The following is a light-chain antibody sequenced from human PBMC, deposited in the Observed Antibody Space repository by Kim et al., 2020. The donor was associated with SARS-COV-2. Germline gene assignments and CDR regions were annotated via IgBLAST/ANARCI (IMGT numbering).Light chain of an antibody. V-gene: IGLV1-44*01. CDR1: NPNTGPNT. J-gene: IGLJ3*02. CDR3: ATWDDSLNAWG. CDR2: ANE. Sequence: RFPISCYERNPNTGPNTLTWAQHCPGTGPQLLIYANERRPSAVPDRFSLSQSGTSASLAISGLQSEDEADYDCATWDDSLNAWGFGGGTQLTVL.